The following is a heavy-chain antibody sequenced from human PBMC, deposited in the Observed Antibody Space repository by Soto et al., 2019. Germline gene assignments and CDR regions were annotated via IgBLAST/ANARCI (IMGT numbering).Heavy chain of an antibody. D-gene: IGHD2-15*01. Sequence: GGSLRLSCAASGFNFSSHGVHWVRQAPGKGLEWVAVIWYDGSKKYYADSVKGRFTISRDNSKNTLYLQMDGLRAEDTAVYYCARFTAYSSGEGLDYWGQGTLVTVSS. CDR1: GFNFSSHG. CDR2: IWYDGSKK. CDR3: ARFTAYSSGEGLDY. V-gene: IGHV3-33*01. J-gene: IGHJ4*02.